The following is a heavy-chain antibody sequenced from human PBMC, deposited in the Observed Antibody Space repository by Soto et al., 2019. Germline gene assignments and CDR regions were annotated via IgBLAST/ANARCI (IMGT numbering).Heavy chain of an antibody. CDR3: AKDHPGQGDYGDSALRTY. Sequence: EVQLLESGGGLVQPGGSLRLSCAASGFTFGSYSMTWVRQAPGKGLEWVSSVSGHDGSTHYADSMKGRFTIPRDTSKNMLFLQMNSLRAEDTAVYYCAKDHPGQGDYGDSALRTYWGQGTLVTVSS. V-gene: IGHV3-23*01. D-gene: IGHD4-17*01. J-gene: IGHJ4*02. CDR2: VSGHDGST. CDR1: GFTFGSYS.